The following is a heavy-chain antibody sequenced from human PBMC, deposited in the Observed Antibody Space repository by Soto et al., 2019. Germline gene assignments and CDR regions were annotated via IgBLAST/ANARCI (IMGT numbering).Heavy chain of an antibody. V-gene: IGHV4-39*01. J-gene: IGHJ4*02. CDR1: GGSISSSSYY. Sequence: QLQLQESGPGLVKPSETLSLTCSVSGGSISSSSYYWGWIRQPPGKGLQWIGTIYDSGSTYYTPSLKSRVTISVDTSKNQFSLKLTSVTAADTAVYYCASSDGGSTIDYWGQGALVTVSS. CDR3: ASSDGGSTIDY. CDR2: IYDSGST.